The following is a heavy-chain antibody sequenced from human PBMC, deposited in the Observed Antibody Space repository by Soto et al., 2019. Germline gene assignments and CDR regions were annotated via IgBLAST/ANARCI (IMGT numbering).Heavy chain of an antibody. CDR2: ISYDGSNK. J-gene: IGHJ4*02. CDR3: AKEEKVRSPGGSYFDA. Sequence: QVQLVESGGGVVQPGRSLRLSCAASGFTFSSYGMHWVRQAPGKGLEWVAVISYDGSNKYYADSVKCRFTISRDNSKNTLYLQMNIMRAEDTAVYYRAKEEKVRSPGGSYFDAWGQVTLVTVSS. D-gene: IGHD1-26*01. V-gene: IGHV3-30*18. CDR1: GFTFSSYG.